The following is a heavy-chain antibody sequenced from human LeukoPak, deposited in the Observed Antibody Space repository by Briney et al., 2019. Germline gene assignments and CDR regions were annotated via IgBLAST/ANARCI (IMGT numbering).Heavy chain of an antibody. CDR3: ARGRLLMWFDP. CDR2: INHSGST. CDR1: GGSVSSGSYY. D-gene: IGHD2/OR15-2a*01. Sequence: PSETLSLTCTVSGGSVSSGSYYWSWIRQPPGKGLEWIGEINHSGSTNYNPSLKSRVTISVDTSKKQFSLKLSSVTAADTAVYYCARGRLLMWFDPWGQGTLVTVSS. V-gene: IGHV4-39*07. J-gene: IGHJ5*02.